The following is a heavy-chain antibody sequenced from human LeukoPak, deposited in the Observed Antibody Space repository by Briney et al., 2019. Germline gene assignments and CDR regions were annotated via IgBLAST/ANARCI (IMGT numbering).Heavy chain of an antibody. V-gene: IGHV3-21*01. CDR2: ISSSSSYI. CDR1: GFTFSSYS. Sequence: GGSLRLSCAASGFTFSSYSMNWVRQAPGKGLEWVSSISSSSSYIYYADSVKGRLTISRDNAKNSLYLQMNSLRAEDTAVYYCARYGGIVVVPAAMIDYWGQGTLVTVSS. CDR3: ARYGGIVVVPAAMIDY. J-gene: IGHJ4*02. D-gene: IGHD2-2*01.